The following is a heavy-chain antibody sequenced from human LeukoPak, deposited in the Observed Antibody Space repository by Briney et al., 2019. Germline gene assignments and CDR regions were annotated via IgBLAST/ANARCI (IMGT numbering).Heavy chain of an antibody. CDR3: ARYLRGYSYGYDYYYYMDV. V-gene: IGHV1-2*02. Sequence: ASVKVSCKASGYTFTGYYMHWVRQAPGQGLEWMGWINPNSGGTNYAQKFQGRVTMTRDTSISTAYMELSRLRSDDTAVYYCARYLRGYSYGYDYYYYMDVWGKGTTVTVSS. CDR1: GYTFTGYY. D-gene: IGHD5-18*01. CDR2: INPNSGGT. J-gene: IGHJ6*03.